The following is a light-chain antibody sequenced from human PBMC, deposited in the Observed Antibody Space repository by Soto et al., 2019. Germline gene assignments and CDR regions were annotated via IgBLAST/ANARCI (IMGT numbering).Light chain of an antibody. CDR3: MRVVDPPYT. J-gene: IGKJ2*01. Sequence: DSVMTQSPHSLPVTPGDPASISDRTSRSILHSNGYHYLEWDLQKPVQSPQFLIYLGSNRASGVPDRYSGSGSGTDCTLTLSRVEAEDVGVYYCMRVVDPPYTFGQGTKLEL. CDR1: RSILHSNGYHY. V-gene: IGKV2-28*01. CDR2: LGS.